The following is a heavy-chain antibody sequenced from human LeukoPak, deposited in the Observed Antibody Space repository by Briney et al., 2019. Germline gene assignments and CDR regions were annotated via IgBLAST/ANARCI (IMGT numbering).Heavy chain of an antibody. CDR3: ARDFSGASRIDY. J-gene: IGHJ4*02. V-gene: IGHV3-23*01. D-gene: IGHD4/OR15-4a*01. CDR1: GFTFSGYS. Sequence: GGSLRLSCAASGFTFSGYSMTWVRQAPGKGLEWVSLITSNGGNTYYADSVKGRFTISRDNSKNTLYLQMNSLRAEDTAVYYCARDFSGASRIDYWGQGTLVTVSS. CDR2: ITSNGGNT.